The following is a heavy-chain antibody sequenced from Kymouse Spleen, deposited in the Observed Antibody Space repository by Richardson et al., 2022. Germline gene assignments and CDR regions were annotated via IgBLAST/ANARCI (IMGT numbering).Heavy chain of an antibody. CDR1: GFTFSSYW. CDR2: IKQDGSEK. CDR3: ARDRVLLWFGELSPDAFDI. J-gene: IGHJ3*02. D-gene: IGHD3-10*01. V-gene: IGHV3-7*01. Sequence: EVQLVESGGGLVQPGGSLRLSCAASGFTFSSYWMSWVRQAPGKGLEWVANIKQDGSEKYYVDSVKGRFTISRDNAKNSLYLQMNSLRAEDTAVYYCARDRVLLWFGELSPDAFDIWGQGTMVTVSS.